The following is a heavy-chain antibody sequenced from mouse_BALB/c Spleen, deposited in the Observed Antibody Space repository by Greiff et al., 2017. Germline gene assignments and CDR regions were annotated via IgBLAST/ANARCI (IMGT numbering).Heavy chain of an antibody. J-gene: IGHJ4*01. D-gene: IGHD2-4*01. Sequence: EVQVVESGGGLVQPGGSRKLSCAASGFTFSSFGMHWVRQAPEKGLEWVAYISSGSSTIYYADTVKGRFTISRDNPKNTLFLQMTSLRSEDTAMYYCARVITTRAMDYWGQGTSVTVSS. V-gene: IGHV5-17*02. CDR2: ISSGSSTI. CDR3: ARVITTRAMDY. CDR1: GFTFSSFG.